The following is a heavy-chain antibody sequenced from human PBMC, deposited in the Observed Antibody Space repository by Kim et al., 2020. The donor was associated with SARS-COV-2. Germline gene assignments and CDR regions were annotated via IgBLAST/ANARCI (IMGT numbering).Heavy chain of an antibody. D-gene: IGHD3-3*01. V-gene: IGHV4-31*03. J-gene: IGHJ3*02. CDR3: ARGGGITSFGVPVVDAFVI. Sequence: SETLSLTCTVSGGSISSGGYYWSWIRQHPGKGLEWIGYIYYSGSTYYNPSLKSRVTISVDTSKNQFSLKLSTVTAADTAVYYCARGGGITSFGVPVVDAFVIWGQGTMVTVSS. CDR1: GGSISSGGYY. CDR2: IYYSGST.